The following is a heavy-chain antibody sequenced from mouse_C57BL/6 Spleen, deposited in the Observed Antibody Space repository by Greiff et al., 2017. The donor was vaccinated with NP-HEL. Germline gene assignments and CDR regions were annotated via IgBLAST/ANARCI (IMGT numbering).Heavy chain of an antibody. Sequence: QVQLQQPGAELVKPGASVKMSCKASGYTFTSYWITWVKQRPGQGLEWIGDIYPGSGSTNYNEKFKSKATLTVDTSSSTAYMQLSSLTSEDSAVYYCARGVYYYGSSYVGGAMDYWGQGTSVTVSS. CDR1: GYTFTSYW. J-gene: IGHJ4*01. D-gene: IGHD1-1*01. CDR2: IYPGSGST. CDR3: ARGVYYYGSSYVGGAMDY. V-gene: IGHV1-55*01.